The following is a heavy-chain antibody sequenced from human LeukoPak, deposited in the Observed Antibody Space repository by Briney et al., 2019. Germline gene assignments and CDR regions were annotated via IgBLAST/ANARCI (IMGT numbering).Heavy chain of an antibody. D-gene: IGHD6-19*01. J-gene: IGHJ6*03. CDR2: MNPNSGNT. CDR1: GYTFTSYD. Sequence: ASVKVSCKASGYTFTSYDINWVRQATGQGLEWMGWMNPNSGNTGYAQKFQGRVTMTRNTSISTAYMELSSLRSEDTAVYYCARTYSSGWYPYYYYYMDVWGKGTTVTISS. CDR3: ARTYSSGWYPYYYYYMDV. V-gene: IGHV1-8*01.